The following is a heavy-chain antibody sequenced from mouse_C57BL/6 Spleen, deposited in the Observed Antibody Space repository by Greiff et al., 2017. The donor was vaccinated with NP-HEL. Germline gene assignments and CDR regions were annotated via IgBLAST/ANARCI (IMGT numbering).Heavy chain of an antibody. Sequence: DVHLVESGGGLVKPGGSLKLSCAASGFTFSDYGMHWVRQAPEKGLEWVAYISSGSSTIYYADTGKGRFTISRDNAKNTLFLQMTSLRSEDTAMYYCARGIYYDYDDGYAMDYWGQGTSVTVSS. CDR2: ISSGSSTI. V-gene: IGHV5-17*01. CDR1: GFTFSDYG. D-gene: IGHD2-4*01. CDR3: ARGIYYDYDDGYAMDY. J-gene: IGHJ4*01.